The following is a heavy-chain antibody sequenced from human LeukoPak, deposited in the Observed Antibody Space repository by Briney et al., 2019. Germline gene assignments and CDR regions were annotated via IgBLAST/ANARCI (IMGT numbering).Heavy chain of an antibody. V-gene: IGHV4-59*01. CDR2: IYYSGST. Sequence: SETLSLTCTVSGGSINTYYWSWIRHPPGKGVEWIGYIYYSGSTNYNPSLKSRVTISLDTSKNQFSLGLRSVTAADTAVYYCAGGLRYFASWGQGTLVTVSS. CDR1: GGSINTYY. CDR3: AGGLRYFAS. J-gene: IGHJ5*02. D-gene: IGHD3-9*01.